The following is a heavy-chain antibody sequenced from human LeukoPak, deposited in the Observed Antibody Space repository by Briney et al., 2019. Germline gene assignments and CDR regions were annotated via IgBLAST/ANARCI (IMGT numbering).Heavy chain of an antibody. CDR2: ISYDGSNK. J-gene: IGHJ6*02. Sequence: PGRSLRLSCAAPGFTFSSYGMHWVRQAPGKGLEWVAVISYDGSNKYYADSVKGRFTISRDNSKNTLYLQMNSLRAEDTAVYYCAKDAADYYGMDVWGQGTTVTVSS. CDR1: GFTFSSYG. CDR3: AKDAADYYGMDV. V-gene: IGHV3-30*18. D-gene: IGHD6-25*01.